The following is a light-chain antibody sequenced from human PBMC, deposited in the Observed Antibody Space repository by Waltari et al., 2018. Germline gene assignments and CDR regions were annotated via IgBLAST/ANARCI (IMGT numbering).Light chain of an antibody. J-gene: IGKJ4*01. V-gene: IGKV1-39*01. CDR3: QQSDIPPLT. CDR2: GAS. Sequence: DIQMTQSPSSLSASVGDRVTITCRATQSISTSLNWYQQKPGKAPNLLIYGASSLQSGVPSRFSGSGSGTDFTLTISNLQPEDFATYYCQQSDIPPLTFGGGTKVEIK. CDR1: QSISTS.